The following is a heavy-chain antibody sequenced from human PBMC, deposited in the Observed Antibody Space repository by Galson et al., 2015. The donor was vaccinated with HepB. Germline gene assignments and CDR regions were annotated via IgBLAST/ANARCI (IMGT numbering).Heavy chain of an antibody. CDR3: ARGGRPYDFWSGYYFY. D-gene: IGHD3-3*01. V-gene: IGHV3-30*03. CDR1: GFTFSSYG. J-gene: IGHJ4*02. Sequence: SLRLSCAASGFTFSSYGMHWVRQAPGKGLEWVAVISYDGSNKYYADSVKGRFTISRDNSKNTLYLQMNSLRAEDTAVYYCARGGRPYDFWSGYYFYWGQGTLVTVSS. CDR2: ISYDGSNK.